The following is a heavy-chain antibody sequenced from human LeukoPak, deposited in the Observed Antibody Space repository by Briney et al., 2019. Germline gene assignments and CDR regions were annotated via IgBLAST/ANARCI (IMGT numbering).Heavy chain of an antibody. CDR3: AKSRSSGINWFDP. D-gene: IGHD1-26*01. V-gene: IGHV3-23*01. CDR2: ISSSGFST. Sequence: GGSLRLSCAASGFTFSNFPMTWVRQAPGKGLEWVSTISSSGFSTYYADSVKGRFTISRDNSKNTLFLQMNSLRAEDTAVYYCAKSRSSGINWFDPWGQGTLVTVSS. J-gene: IGHJ5*02. CDR1: GFTFSNFP.